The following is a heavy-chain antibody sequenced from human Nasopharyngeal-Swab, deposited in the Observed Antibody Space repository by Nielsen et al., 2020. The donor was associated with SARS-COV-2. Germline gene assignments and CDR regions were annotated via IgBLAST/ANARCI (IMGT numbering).Heavy chain of an antibody. CDR2: INPNSGGT. CDR1: GGTFSSYA. D-gene: IGHD6-13*01. Sequence: ASVKVSCKASGGTFSSYAISWVRQAPGQGLEWMGWINPNSGGTNYAQKFQGRVTMTRDTSISTAYMELSRLRSDDTAVYYCARGIADFDYWGQGTLVTVSS. CDR3: ARGIADFDY. J-gene: IGHJ4*02. V-gene: IGHV1-2*02.